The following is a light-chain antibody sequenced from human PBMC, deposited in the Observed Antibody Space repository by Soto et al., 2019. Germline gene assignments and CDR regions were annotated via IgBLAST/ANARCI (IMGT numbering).Light chain of an antibody. Sequence: IVLTQSPGTLSLSPWEGATLSCRASQSVGGTFLAWYQQKGGQAPRLLIHGASNRATGIPDRFSGSGSGTEFTLTISSLQSEDFAVYYCQQYSNWPWTFGQGTKVDIK. CDR3: QQYSNWPWT. V-gene: IGKV3D-15*01. CDR2: GAS. J-gene: IGKJ1*01. CDR1: QSVGGTF.